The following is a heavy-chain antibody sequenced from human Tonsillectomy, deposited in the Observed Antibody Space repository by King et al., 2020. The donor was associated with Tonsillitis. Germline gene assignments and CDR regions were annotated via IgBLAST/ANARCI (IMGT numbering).Heavy chain of an antibody. V-gene: IGHV3-49*03. J-gene: IGHJ4*02. Sequence: VQLVESGGGLVQPGRSLRLSCTASGFTFGDYAMSWFRQAPGKGLELVGFIRSKAYGGTTEYAASVKGRFTISRDDSKSIAYLQMNSLKTEDTAVYYCTRARGGYYDYVWGSYRYAGFPDYWGQGTLVTVSS. D-gene: IGHD3-16*02. CDR1: GFTFGDYA. CDR2: IRSKAYGGTT. CDR3: TRARGGYYDYVWGSYRYAGFPDY.